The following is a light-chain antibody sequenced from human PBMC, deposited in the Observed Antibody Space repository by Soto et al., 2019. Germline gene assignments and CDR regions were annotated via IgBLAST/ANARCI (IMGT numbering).Light chain of an antibody. CDR1: QSVSSN. J-gene: IGKJ4*01. Sequence: EIVMTQSPATLSVSPGERATLSCRASQSVSSNLAWYQQKPGQAPRLLIYGASTRATGIPARFSGSGSGTEFPLTISSLQSEDFAVYYCQQYNNWPPLTFGGGTKLAIK. CDR3: QQYNNWPPLT. V-gene: IGKV3-15*01. CDR2: GAS.